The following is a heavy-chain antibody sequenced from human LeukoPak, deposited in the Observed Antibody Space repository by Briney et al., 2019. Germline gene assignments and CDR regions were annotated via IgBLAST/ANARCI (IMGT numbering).Heavy chain of an antibody. CDR2: IYWDDDE. CDR1: GFSLPTSGGG. CDR3: VHHYRSGRSYYYYMDV. Sequence: SGPTLVNPPQTLTLTCTFSGFSLPTSGGGVGWVRQPPGRALEWLTLIYWDDDERYSPSLKRMLTITKDASKNQVVLIMTNMDPVDTATYYCVHHYRSGRSYYYYMDVWGKGTTVTVSS. D-gene: IGHD3-10*01. V-gene: IGHV2-5*02. J-gene: IGHJ6*03.